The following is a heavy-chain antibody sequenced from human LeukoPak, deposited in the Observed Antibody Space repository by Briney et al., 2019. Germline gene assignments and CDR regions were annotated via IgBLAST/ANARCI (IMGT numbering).Heavy chain of an antibody. CDR2: IYYSGST. D-gene: IGHD6-13*01. Sequence: SETLSLTCTVSGGSTSSYYWSWIRQPPGKGLEWIGYIYYSGSTNYNPSLKSRVTISVDTSKNQFSLKLSSVTAADTAVYYCARVSRIAGENYYYYMDVWGKGTTVTVSS. V-gene: IGHV4-59*01. J-gene: IGHJ6*03. CDR3: ARVSRIAGENYYYYMDV. CDR1: GGSTSSYY.